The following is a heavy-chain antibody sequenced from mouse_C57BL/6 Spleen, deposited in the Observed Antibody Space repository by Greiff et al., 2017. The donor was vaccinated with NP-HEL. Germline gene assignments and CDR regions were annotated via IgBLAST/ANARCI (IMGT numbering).Heavy chain of an antibody. J-gene: IGHJ1*03. CDR3: ATGITAVGGGYFDV. Sequence: QVQLKQPGAELVKPGASVKVSCKASGYTFTSYWMHWVKQRPGQGLEWIGRIHPSDSDTNYNQKFKGKATLTVDKSSSTAYMQLSSLTSEDSAVYCGATGITAVGGGYFDVWGTGTTVTVSS. V-gene: IGHV1-74*01. CDR2: IHPSDSDT. D-gene: IGHD1-1*01. CDR1: GYTFTSYW.